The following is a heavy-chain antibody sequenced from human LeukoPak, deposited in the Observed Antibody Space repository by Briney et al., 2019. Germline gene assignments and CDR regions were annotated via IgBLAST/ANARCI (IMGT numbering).Heavy chain of an antibody. Sequence: PSETLSLTCTVSGGSISSYYWSWIRQPPGKGLEWIGYIYYSGSTNYNPSLKSRVTISVDTSKNQFSLKLSSVTAADTAVYYCARQTAATGLPDYWGQGTLVTASS. V-gene: IGHV4-59*08. CDR2: IYYSGST. CDR1: GGSISSYY. D-gene: IGHD2-15*01. CDR3: ARQTAATGLPDY. J-gene: IGHJ4*02.